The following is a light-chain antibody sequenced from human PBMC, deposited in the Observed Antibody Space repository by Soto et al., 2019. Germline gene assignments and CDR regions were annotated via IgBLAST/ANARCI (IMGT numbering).Light chain of an antibody. CDR2: DIS. CDR1: QSVFKW. V-gene: IGKV1-5*01. Sequence: DIQMTQSPSTLSASVGDRVTITCRASQSVFKWLAWYQQKPGKAPKPLIYDISSLESGVPSRLSGSGSGTEFTITISSLQPDDFATYYCQQYNTYSTFGHGTKLEIK. J-gene: IGKJ2*01. CDR3: QQYNTYST.